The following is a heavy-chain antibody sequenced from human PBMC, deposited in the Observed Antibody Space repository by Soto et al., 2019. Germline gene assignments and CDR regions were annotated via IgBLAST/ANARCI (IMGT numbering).Heavy chain of an antibody. D-gene: IGHD6-19*01. V-gene: IGHV3-74*01. CDR2: INRDGSTT. Sequence: SGGSLRLSCAASGFTFSSYWMHWVRQAPGKGLMWVSRINRDGSTTSYADSVKGRFTISRDDAKNTLYLQMNSLRAEDTAVYYCARDEDSSGWYYFDYWGQETLVTVSS. CDR1: GFTFSSYW. J-gene: IGHJ4*02. CDR3: ARDEDSSGWYYFDY.